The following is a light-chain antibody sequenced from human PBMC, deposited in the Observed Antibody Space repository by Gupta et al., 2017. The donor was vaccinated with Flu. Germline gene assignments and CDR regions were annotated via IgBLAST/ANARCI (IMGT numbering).Light chain of an antibody. J-gene: IGKJ3*01. CDR1: QSVSSN. CDR2: GAS. V-gene: IGKV3-15*01. CDR3: QQYNNWPKT. Sequence: EIVLTLPPATLSVSPGERATLSCRASQSVSSNLAWYQQKPGQAPRLLIYGASTRATGIPARFSGSGSGTEFTLTISSLQSEDFAVYYCQQYNNWPKTFGPGTKVDIK.